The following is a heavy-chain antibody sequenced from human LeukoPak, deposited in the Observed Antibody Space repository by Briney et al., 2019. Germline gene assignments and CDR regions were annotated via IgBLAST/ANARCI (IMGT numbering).Heavy chain of an antibody. J-gene: IGHJ4*02. V-gene: IGHV3-48*01. Sequence: GGSLRLSCAASGFTFSTYSMKWVRQAPGKGLEWVSYISDSGAMYYTDSVRGRFTISRENAQNSLFLQMNSLRAEDTAVYYCARDGGYRGYDADCWGQGTLVTVSS. CDR3: ARDGGYRGYDADC. CDR2: ISDSGAM. CDR1: GFTFSTYS. D-gene: IGHD5-12*01.